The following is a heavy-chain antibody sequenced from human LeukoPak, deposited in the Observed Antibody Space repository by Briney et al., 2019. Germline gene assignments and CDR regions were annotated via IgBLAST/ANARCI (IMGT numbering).Heavy chain of an antibody. CDR2: IIPIFGTA. CDR3: ARGSDILTGYYLGY. D-gene: IGHD3-9*01. J-gene: IGHJ4*02. CDR1: GGTFSSYA. V-gene: IGHV1-69*05. Sequence: PVKVSCKASGGTFSSYAISWVRQAPGQGLEWMGGIIPIFGTANYAQKFQGRATITTDESTSTAYMELSSLRSEDTAVYYCARGSDILTGYYLGYWGQGTLVTVSS.